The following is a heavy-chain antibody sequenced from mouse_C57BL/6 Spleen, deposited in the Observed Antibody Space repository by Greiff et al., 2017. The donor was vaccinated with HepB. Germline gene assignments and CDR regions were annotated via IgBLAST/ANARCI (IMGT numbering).Heavy chain of an antibody. CDR2: SRNKANDYTT. CDR1: GFTFSDFY. CDR3: ARGAGMELGRYFDV. J-gene: IGHJ1*03. V-gene: IGHV7-1*01. D-gene: IGHD4-1*01. Sequence: EVKLMESGGGLVQSGRSLRLSCATSGFTFSDFYMEWVRQAPGKGLEWIAASRNKANDYTTEYSASVKGRFIVSRDTSQSILYLQMNALRAEDTAIYYCARGAGMELGRYFDVWGTGTTVTVAS.